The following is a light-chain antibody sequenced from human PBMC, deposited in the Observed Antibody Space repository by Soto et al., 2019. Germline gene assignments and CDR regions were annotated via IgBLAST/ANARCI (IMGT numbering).Light chain of an antibody. V-gene: IGKV1-5*01. Sequence: DIQITQSPSNLSASVGDRVTITCRASQSISSWLAWYQQKPGKAPKLLIYDASSLESGVPSRFSGSGSGTEFTLTISSMQPDDFATYYCQQYDSYSFGQGTKVDIK. J-gene: IGKJ1*01. CDR2: DAS. CDR3: QQYDSYS. CDR1: QSISSW.